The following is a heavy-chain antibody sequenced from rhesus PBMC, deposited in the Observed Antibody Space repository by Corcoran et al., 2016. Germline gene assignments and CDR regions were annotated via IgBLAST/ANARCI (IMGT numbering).Heavy chain of an antibody. Sequence: QVQLQESGPGLVKPSETLSLTCAVSGGSISSSNWWSWIRHPPGKGLEWIGNIGGSSGSTYYNPSLKSRVTISKDTSKNQFSLKLSSVTAADTAVYYCARQPGVIVYNSLDVWGRGVLVTVSS. CDR3: ARQPGVIVYNSLDV. CDR2: IGGSSGST. D-gene: IGHD3-34*01. V-gene: IGHV4-65*02. J-gene: IGHJ5-2*02. CDR1: GGSISSSNW.